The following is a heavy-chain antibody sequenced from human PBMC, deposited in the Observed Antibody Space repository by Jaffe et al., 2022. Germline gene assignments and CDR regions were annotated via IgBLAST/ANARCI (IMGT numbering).Heavy chain of an antibody. Sequence: QVQLQESGPGLVKPSQTLSLTCTVSGGSISSGSYYWSWIRQPAGKGLEWIGRIYTSGSTNYNPSLKSRVTISVDTSKNQFSLKLSSVTAADTAVYYCARELPDYRYSSGWYGFDYWGQGTLVTVSS. D-gene: IGHD6-19*01. CDR3: ARELPDYRYSSGWYGFDY. V-gene: IGHV4-61*02. J-gene: IGHJ4*02. CDR1: GGSISSGSYY. CDR2: IYTSGST.